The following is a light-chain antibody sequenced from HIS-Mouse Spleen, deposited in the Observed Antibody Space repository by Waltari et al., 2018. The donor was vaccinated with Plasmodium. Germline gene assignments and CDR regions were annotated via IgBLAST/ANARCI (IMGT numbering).Light chain of an antibody. CDR2: EAS. CDR1: QSVSSY. Sequence: IVLTQSPATLSLSPGDRATLSCRASQSVSSYLAWYQQKPGQAHRLLIYEASNRSTGIPARFSGSGSGTDFTLTISSLEPEDFAVYYCQQRSNWPITFGQGTRLEIK. CDR3: QQRSNWPIT. V-gene: IGKV3-11*01. J-gene: IGKJ5*01.